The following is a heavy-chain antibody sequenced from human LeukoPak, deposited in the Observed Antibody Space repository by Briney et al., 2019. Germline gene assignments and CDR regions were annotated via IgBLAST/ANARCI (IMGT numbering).Heavy chain of an antibody. J-gene: IGHJ6*03. V-gene: IGHV3-20*04. CDR2: INWNGGST. CDR1: GFTFDEYG. D-gene: IGHD1-14*01. CDR3: ARVNPGYYYMDV. Sequence: PGGSLRLSCAASGFTFDEYGMSWVREAPGKGLEWVSGINWNGGSTGYADSVKGRFTISRDNAKNSLYLQMNSLRAEDTALYYCARVNPGYYYMDVWGKGTTVTVSS.